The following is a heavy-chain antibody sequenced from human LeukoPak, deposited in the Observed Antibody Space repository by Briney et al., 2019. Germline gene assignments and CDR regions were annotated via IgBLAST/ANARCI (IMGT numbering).Heavy chain of an antibody. CDR1: GFTFSSYA. CDR3: ARSHYGDYERDRALDI. CDR2: ISGSSSYI. V-gene: IGHV3-21*01. J-gene: IGHJ3*02. Sequence: KTGGSLRLSCAASGFTFSSYAMNWVRQAPGKGLEWISSISGSSSYIYYADSVKGRFTISRDNAKNSLYLQMNSLRTEDTAVYYCARSHYGDYERDRALDIWGQGTMVTVSS. D-gene: IGHD4-17*01.